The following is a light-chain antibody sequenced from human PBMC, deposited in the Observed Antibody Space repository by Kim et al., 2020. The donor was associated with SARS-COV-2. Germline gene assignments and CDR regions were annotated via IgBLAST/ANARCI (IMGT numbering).Light chain of an antibody. CDR3: QQNYSIPIT. CDR1: QSIRTY. CDR2: GST. V-gene: IGKV1-39*01. J-gene: IGKJ5*01. Sequence: ASAGDRVTITCRASQSIRTYLNWYQQRPGEAPKLLIYGSTTLRSGVPSRFSGSGSGTDFTLTISNLQPEDFASYLCQQNYSIPITFGPGTRLEIK.